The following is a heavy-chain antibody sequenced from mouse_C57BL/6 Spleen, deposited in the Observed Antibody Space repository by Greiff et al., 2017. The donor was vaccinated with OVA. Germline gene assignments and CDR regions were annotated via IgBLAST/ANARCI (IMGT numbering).Heavy chain of an antibody. V-gene: IGHV5-17*01. CDR3: ARETSEYDGIAY. CDR2: IRSGSSTI. D-gene: IGHD2-4*01. CDR1: GFTFSDYG. J-gene: IGHJ3*01. Sequence: EVMLVESGGGLVKPGGSLKLSCAASGFTFSDYGMHWVRQAPEKGLEWVAYIRSGSSTIYYADTVKGRFTISRDNAKNTLFLQMTSLRSEDTAMYYCARETSEYDGIAYWGQGTLVTVSA.